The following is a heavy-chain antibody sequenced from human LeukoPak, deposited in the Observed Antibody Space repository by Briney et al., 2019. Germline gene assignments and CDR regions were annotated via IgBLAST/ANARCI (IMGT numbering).Heavy chain of an antibody. J-gene: IGHJ4*02. CDR1: GGSISTYY. Sequence: PSETLSLTCTVSGGSISTYYWSWIRQPPGKGLEWIGYIYYSGSTNYNPSLKSRVTISVDTFKNQFSLKLSSVTAADTAVHYCARVGDGSSSWYPLHWGQGTLVTVSS. CDR2: IYYSGST. D-gene: IGHD6-13*01. CDR3: ARVGDGSSSWYPLH. V-gene: IGHV4-59*08.